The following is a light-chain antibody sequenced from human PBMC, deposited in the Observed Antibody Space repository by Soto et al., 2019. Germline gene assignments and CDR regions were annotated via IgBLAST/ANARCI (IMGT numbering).Light chain of an antibody. Sequence: QSVLTQPPSVSGAPGQRVTISCTGSSSNIGAGYDVHWYQQLPGTAPKLLIYGNSNRPSGVPDRFSGSKSGTSASLAITGLQAEDEADYYCQSYDSSLSGYVFGTRTKATVL. CDR1: SSNIGAGYD. CDR2: GNS. J-gene: IGLJ1*01. CDR3: QSYDSSLSGYV. V-gene: IGLV1-40*01.